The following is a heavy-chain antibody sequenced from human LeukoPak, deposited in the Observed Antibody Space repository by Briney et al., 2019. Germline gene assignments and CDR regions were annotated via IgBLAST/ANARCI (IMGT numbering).Heavy chain of an antibody. D-gene: IGHD3-9*01. CDR3: ARQDYDILTGYNHFDY. J-gene: IGHJ4*02. CDR1: GGSISSYY. Sequence: SETLSLTCTVSGGSISSYYWSWIRQPAGKGLEWIGRIYTGGSTNYNPSLKSRVTMSVDTSKNQFSLKLSSVTAADTAVYYCARQDYDILTGYNHFDYWGQGTLVTVSS. CDR2: IYTGGST. V-gene: IGHV4-4*07.